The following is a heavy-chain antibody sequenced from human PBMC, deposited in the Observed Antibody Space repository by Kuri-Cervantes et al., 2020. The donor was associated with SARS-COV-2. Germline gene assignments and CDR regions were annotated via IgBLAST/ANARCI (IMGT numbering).Heavy chain of an antibody. J-gene: IGHJ6*02. D-gene: IGHD2-2*01. V-gene: IGHV3-48*02. CDR1: GFTFSSYS. Sequence: GGSLRLSCAASGFTFSSYSMNWVRQAPGKGLEWVSYISSSSSTIYYADSVKGRFTISRDNAKNSLCLQMNSLRDEDTAVYYCARGYCSSTSCPPYYYYGMDVWGQGTTVTVSS. CDR2: ISSSSSTI. CDR3: ARGYCSSTSCPPYYYYGMDV.